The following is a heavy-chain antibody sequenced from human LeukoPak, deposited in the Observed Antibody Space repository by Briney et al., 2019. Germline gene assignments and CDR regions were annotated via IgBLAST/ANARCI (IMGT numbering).Heavy chain of an antibody. CDR2: ISSSGSSS. D-gene: IGHD3-10*01. CDR1: GFTFSSNA. J-gene: IGHJ4*02. Sequence: PGGSLRLSCAASGFTFSSNATSWVRQAPGKGLEWVSVISSSGSSSYYADSVKGRFTISRDNSKNTLYLQMNSLRAEDTATYYCAKNFGSGNYRSFDYWGQGTLVTVSS. CDR3: AKNFGSGNYRSFDY. V-gene: IGHV3-23*01.